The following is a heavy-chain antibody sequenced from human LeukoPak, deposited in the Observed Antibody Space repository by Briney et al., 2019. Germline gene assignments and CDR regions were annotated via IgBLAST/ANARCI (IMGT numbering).Heavy chain of an antibody. CDR3: AREDSSGSFDY. J-gene: IGHJ4*02. CDR1: GYSISSGYY. V-gene: IGHV4-38-2*02. D-gene: IGHD3-22*01. Sequence: SETLSLTCSVSGYSISSGYYWGWIRQPPGKGLEWLGSIYHSGSTFYNPTLKSRVTISVDTSKNQFSLKLNSMTAADTAVYYCAREDSSGSFDYWGQGTLVTVSS. CDR2: IYHSGST.